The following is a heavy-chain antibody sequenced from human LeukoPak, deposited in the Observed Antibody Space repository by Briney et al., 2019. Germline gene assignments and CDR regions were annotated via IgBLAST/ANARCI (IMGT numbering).Heavy chain of an antibody. CDR3: ARGDEWFGELSSYYYYYMDV. CDR2: IYYSGST. CDR1: GGSISSYY. Sequence: PSETLSLTCTVSGGSISSYYWSWIRQPPGKGLEWIGYIYYSGSTNYNPSLKSRVTISVDTSKNQFSLKLSSVTAADTAVYYCARGDEWFGELSSYYYYYMDVWGKGTTVTISS. J-gene: IGHJ6*03. V-gene: IGHV4-59*01. D-gene: IGHD3-10*01.